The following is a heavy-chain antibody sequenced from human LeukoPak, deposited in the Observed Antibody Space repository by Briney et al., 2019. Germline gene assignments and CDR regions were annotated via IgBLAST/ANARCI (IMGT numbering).Heavy chain of an antibody. CDR3: ARDSGSLDAFDI. V-gene: IGHV4-61*02. Sequence: PSQTLSLTCTVSGGSISSGSYYWSWIRQPAGKGLEWIGRIYTSGSTNYNPSLKSRVTISVDTSKNQFSLKLSSVTAADTAVYYCARDSGSLDAFDIWGQGTTVTVSS. J-gene: IGHJ3*02. CDR2: IYTSGST. CDR1: GGSISSGSYY. D-gene: IGHD1-26*01.